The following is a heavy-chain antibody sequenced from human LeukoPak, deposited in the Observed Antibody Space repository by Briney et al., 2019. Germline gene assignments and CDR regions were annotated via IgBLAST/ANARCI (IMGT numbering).Heavy chain of an antibody. CDR2: IYPGDSDT. J-gene: IGHJ4*02. CDR3: ARHSYDILTGYIYYFDY. V-gene: IGHV5-51*01. CDR1: GYSFTSYW. Sequence: GASLQISCKGSGYSFTSYWIGWVRQMPGKGLEWMGIIYPGDSDTRYSPSFQGQVTISADKSISTAYLQWSSLKASDTAMYYCARHSYDILTGYIYYFDYWGQGTLVTVSS. D-gene: IGHD3-9*01.